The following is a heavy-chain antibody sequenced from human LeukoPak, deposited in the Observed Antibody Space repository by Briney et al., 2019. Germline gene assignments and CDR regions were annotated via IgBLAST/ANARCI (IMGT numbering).Heavy chain of an antibody. CDR3: ARRGSGSNRRYFDY. CDR2: IYTSGST. Sequence: PSQTLSLTCTVSGGSISSGSYYWSWIRQPAGKGLEWIGRIYTSGSTYYNPSLKSRVTISVDMSKNQFSLKLSSVTAADTAVYYCARRGSGSNRRYFDYWGQGTRVTVSS. CDR1: GGSISSGSYY. J-gene: IGHJ4*02. D-gene: IGHD1-26*01. V-gene: IGHV4-61*02.